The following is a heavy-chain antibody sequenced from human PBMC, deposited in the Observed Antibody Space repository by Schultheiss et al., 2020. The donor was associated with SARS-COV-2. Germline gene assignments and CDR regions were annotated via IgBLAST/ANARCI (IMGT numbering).Heavy chain of an antibody. Sequence: SVKVSCKASGDTFSSYAISWVRQAPGQGLEWMGGIIPIFGTANYAQKFQGRVTITADESTSTAYMELSSLRSEDTAVYYCAATYDFWTGSYWGQGTLVTVSS. CDR3: AATYDFWTGSY. J-gene: IGHJ4*02. V-gene: IGHV1-69*13. CDR2: IIPIFGTA. D-gene: IGHD3-3*01. CDR1: GDTFSSYA.